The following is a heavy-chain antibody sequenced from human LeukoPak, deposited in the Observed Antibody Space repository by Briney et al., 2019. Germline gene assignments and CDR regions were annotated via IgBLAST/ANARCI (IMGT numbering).Heavy chain of an antibody. J-gene: IGHJ4*02. Sequence: GGSLRLSCVAPRNDFIYYTFTWVRQAPGKGLEYVSSISKSSALKYYAESVRGRFTISRNNAENSLDLQMNSLRADDTAFYYCARDTLGEGEDANYAVYYFDFWGQGTVVTVSS. D-gene: IGHD4/OR15-4a*01. CDR3: ARDTLGEGEDANYAVYYFDF. V-gene: IGHV3-21*01. CDR2: ISKSSALK. CDR1: RNDFIYYT.